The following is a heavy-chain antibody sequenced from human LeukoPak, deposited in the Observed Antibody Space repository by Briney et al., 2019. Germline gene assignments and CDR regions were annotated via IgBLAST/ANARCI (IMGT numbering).Heavy chain of an antibody. CDR2: ISWNSGSI. D-gene: IGHD6-13*01. CDR3: AKDISSSHRWYFDY. CDR1: GFTFDDYA. V-gene: IGHV3-9*01. Sequence: GGSLRLSCAASGFTFDDYAMHWLRQAPGKGLEWVSGISWNSGSIGYADSVKGRFTISRDNAKNSLYLQMNSLRAEDTALYYCAKDISSSHRWYFDYWGQGTLVTVSS. J-gene: IGHJ4*02.